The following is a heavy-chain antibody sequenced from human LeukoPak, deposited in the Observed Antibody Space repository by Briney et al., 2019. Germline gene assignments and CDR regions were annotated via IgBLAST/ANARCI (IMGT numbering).Heavy chain of an antibody. D-gene: IGHD5-24*01. CDR3: AKSKSRDGYNYRLGPNTYFDY. J-gene: IGHJ4*02. CDR2: INHSGST. CDR1: GGSFSGYY. V-gene: IGHV4-34*01. Sequence: SETLSLTCAVYGGSFSGYYWSWIRQPPGKGLEWIGEINHSGSTNYNPSLKSRVTISVDTSKNQFSLKLSSVTAADTAVYYCAKSKSRDGYNYRLGPNTYFDYWGQGTLVTVSS.